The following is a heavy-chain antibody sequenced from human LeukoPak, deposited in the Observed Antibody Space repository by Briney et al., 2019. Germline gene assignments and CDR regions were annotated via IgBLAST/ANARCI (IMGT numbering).Heavy chain of an antibody. D-gene: IGHD4-17*01. J-gene: IGHJ4*02. CDR1: GFTFGDYA. V-gene: IGHV3-49*04. Sequence: GGSLRLSCTVSGFTFGDYAMSWVRQPPGKGLEWVGSFTGRTYGGTTEYAASVRGRFTISIDDSKSIAYLQMNSLTSEDTAAHYCTRWTTVTSFNSWGQGTLVTVSA. CDR3: TRWTTVTSFNS. CDR2: FTGRTYGGTT.